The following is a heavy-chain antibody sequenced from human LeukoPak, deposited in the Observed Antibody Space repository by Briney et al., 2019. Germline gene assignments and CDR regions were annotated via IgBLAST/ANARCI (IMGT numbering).Heavy chain of an antibody. D-gene: IGHD4-11*01. V-gene: IGHV1-24*01. J-gene: IGHJ4*02. Sequence: ASVKVSCKVSGYTLTKLSMHWVRQALGKGLEWMGGFDPEDAETIYAQKFQGRVTMTEDTSTDTAYMELSSLRSEDTAVYYCATVGSAVTSYWGQGTLVTVSS. CDR2: FDPEDAET. CDR1: GYTLTKLS. CDR3: ATVGSAVTSY.